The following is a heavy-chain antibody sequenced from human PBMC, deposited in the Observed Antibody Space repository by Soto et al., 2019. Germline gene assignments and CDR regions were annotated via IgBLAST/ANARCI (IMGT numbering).Heavy chain of an antibody. CDR3: AQGVTGHGGGSDAFDV. CDR2: IFWDDDK. Sequence: QITLKESGPTLVKPTQTLTLTCTFSGFSLSTSGVGVGWIRQPPGKALEWLALIFWDDDKRYSPSLKSRLTITKDTSKTQVVLTMANMDPVDTATYYRAQGVTGHGGGSDAFDVWGQGTMVTVSS. CDR1: GFSLSTSGVG. V-gene: IGHV2-5*02. D-gene: IGHD3-10*01. J-gene: IGHJ3*01.